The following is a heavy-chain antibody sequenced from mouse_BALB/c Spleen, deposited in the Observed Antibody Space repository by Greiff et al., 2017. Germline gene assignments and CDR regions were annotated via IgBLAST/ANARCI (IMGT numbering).Heavy chain of an antibody. Sequence: EVKLVESGGGLVKPGGSLKLSCAASGFTFSSYAMSWVRQTPEKRLEWVASISSGGSTYYPDSVKGRFTISRDNARNILYLQMSSLRSEDTAMYYCARGGYDGYYAYYFDYWGQGTTLTVSS. CDR1: GFTFSSYA. V-gene: IGHV5-6-5*01. J-gene: IGHJ2*01. CDR3: ARGGYDGYYAYYFDY. CDR2: ISSGGST. D-gene: IGHD2-3*01.